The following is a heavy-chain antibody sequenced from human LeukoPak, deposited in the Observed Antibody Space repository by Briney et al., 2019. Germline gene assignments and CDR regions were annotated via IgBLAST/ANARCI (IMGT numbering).Heavy chain of an antibody. CDR3: ARLSGFSGLDHQRI. V-gene: IGHV4-34*01. CDR1: GGSLIDYY. Sequence: PSETLSLTCAVYGGSLIDYYWSWIRQPPGKGLEWIGEINHGGSTNYNPSLKSRASISVDTSKSQFSLKLRSVTATDTAVYYCARLSGFSGLDHQRIWGQGTMVIVSS. D-gene: IGHD3/OR15-3a*01. CDR2: INHGGST. J-gene: IGHJ3*02.